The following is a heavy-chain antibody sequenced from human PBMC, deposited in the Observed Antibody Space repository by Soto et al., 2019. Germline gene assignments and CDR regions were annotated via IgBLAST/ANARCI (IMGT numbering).Heavy chain of an antibody. CDR1: GYSFTSYW. Sequence: GESLKISCKGSGYSFTSYWIGWVRQMPGKGLEWMGIIYPGDSDTRYSPSFQGQVTISADKSISTAYLQWSSLKASDTAMYYCVRRPTMVRGVIDAFDIWGQGTMVTVSS. D-gene: IGHD3-10*01. CDR3: VRRPTMVRGVIDAFDI. J-gene: IGHJ3*02. CDR2: IYPGDSDT. V-gene: IGHV5-51*01.